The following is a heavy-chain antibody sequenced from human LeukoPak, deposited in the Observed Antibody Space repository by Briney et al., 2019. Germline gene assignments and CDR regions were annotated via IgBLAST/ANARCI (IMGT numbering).Heavy chain of an antibody. CDR3: AKSGKSDRNDFFTTKQKQLDY. CDR1: GFTFSSYA. CDR2: ISSNGGST. D-gene: IGHD3-3*01. J-gene: IGHJ4*02. V-gene: IGHV3-64*01. Sequence: GGSLRLSCAASGFTFSSYAMHWVRQAPGKGLEYVSAISSNGGSTYYANSVKGRFTISRDNSKNTLYLQMGSLRAEDTAVYYCAKSGKSDRNDFFTTKQKQLDYWGQGTLLTVSS.